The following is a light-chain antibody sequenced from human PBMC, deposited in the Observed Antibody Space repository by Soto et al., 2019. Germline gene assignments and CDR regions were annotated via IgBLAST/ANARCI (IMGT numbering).Light chain of an antibody. CDR3: QQYGSSPRT. J-gene: IGKJ1*01. CDR2: GAS. CDR1: QSVSSSY. Sequence: EIVLTQSPGTLSWSPGERSTLSCRASQSVSSSYLAWYQQKPGQAPMRLIYGASSRATDIPDRFSGSGSGTDFTLTISRLEPEDFAVYYCQQYGSSPRTFGQGTKVEIK. V-gene: IGKV3-20*01.